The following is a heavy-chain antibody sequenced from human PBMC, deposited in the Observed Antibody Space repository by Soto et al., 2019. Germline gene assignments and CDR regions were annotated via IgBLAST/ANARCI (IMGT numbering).Heavy chain of an antibody. Sequence: GGSLRLSCAASGFTFSSYAMSWVRQAPGKGLEWVSAISGSGGSTYYADSVKGRFTISRDNSKNTLYLQMNSLRAEDTAVYYCAKETTYYYDSSGYYYYGMDVWGQGTTVTVSS. CDR2: ISGSGGST. D-gene: IGHD3-22*01. J-gene: IGHJ6*02. V-gene: IGHV3-23*01. CDR3: AKETTYYYDSSGYYYYGMDV. CDR1: GFTFSSYA.